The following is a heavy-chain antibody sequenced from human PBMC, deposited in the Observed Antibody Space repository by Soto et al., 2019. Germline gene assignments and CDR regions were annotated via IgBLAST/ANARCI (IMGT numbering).Heavy chain of an antibody. CDR3: AKGGGDIVVVPTAIRRGFDY. V-gene: IGHV3-23*01. D-gene: IGHD2-2*02. Sequence: PGGSLRLSCAASGFTFSSYAMSWVRQAPGKGLEWVSAISGSGSSIYYADSVKGRFTISRDNSKNTLYLQMNSLRAEDTAVYYCAKGGGDIVVVPTAIRRGFDYWGQGTLVTVSS. CDR1: GFTFSSYA. J-gene: IGHJ4*02. CDR2: ISGSGSSI.